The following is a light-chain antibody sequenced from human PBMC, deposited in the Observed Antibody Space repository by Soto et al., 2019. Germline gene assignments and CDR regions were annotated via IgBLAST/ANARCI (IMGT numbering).Light chain of an antibody. CDR2: HAS. Sequence: EIVLTQSPATLSLSSGDRATLSCRASQSVGSFLAWYQQKPGQAPRILIYHASKRATGIPARFSGSGSGTDFPLTISSLEPEDFAVYFCQQRANWPPITFGQGTRLDIK. CDR3: QQRANWPPIT. CDR1: QSVGSF. J-gene: IGKJ5*01. V-gene: IGKV3-11*01.